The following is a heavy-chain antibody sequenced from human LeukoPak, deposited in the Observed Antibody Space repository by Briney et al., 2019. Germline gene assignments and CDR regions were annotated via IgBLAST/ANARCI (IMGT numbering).Heavy chain of an antibody. CDR3: AKQEHCSDTTCHSSDWFDP. D-gene: IGHD2-2*01. J-gene: IGHJ5*02. CDR2: MNPNSGNT. CDR1: GYTFTSYD. Sequence: GASVKVSCKASGYTFTSYDINWVRQATGQGLEWMGWMNPNSGNTGYAQKFQGRVTMTTDTSTSTAYMELRSLRSDDTAVYYCAKQEHCSDTTCHSSDWFDPWGQGTLVTVSS. V-gene: IGHV1-8*01.